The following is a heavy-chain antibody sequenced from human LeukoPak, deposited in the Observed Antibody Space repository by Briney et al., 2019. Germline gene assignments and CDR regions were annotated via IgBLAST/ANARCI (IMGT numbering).Heavy chain of an antibody. D-gene: IGHD3-22*01. CDR3: ARTYYYDSSGSQAFDI. V-gene: IGHV3-21*01. Sequence: PGGSLRLSCAASGFTFTSYSMNWVRQAPGKGLEWISSTTSSSYVYYADSVKGRFTISRDDAKNTLYLQMNSLRAEDTAVYYCARTYYYDSSGSQAFDIWGQGTMVTVSS. J-gene: IGHJ3*02. CDR2: TTSSSYV. CDR1: GFTFTSYS.